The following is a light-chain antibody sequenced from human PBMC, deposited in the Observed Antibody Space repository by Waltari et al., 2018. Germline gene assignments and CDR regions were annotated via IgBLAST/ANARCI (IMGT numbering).Light chain of an antibody. CDR2: KAS. V-gene: IGKV1-5*03. J-gene: IGKJ1*01. CDR3: QQYNTVSRE. Sequence: DIQMTQSPSTLFASVGDSVTISCRASQSISTWLAWFQQTPGKAPKLLIYKASHLHSSVPSRFSGSGSGTQFTLTINSLQADDVGTYYCQQYNTVSREFGQGTRVEI. CDR1: QSISTW.